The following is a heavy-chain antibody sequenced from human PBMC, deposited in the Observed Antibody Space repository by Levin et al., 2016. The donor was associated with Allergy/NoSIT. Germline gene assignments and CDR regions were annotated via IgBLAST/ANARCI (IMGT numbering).Heavy chain of an antibody. V-gene: IGHV4-39*01. CDR1: GGSISSSSYY. J-gene: IGHJ4*02. Sequence: SETLSLTCTVSGGSISSSSYYWGWIRQPPGKGLEWIGSIYYSGSTYYNPSLKSRVTISVDTSKNQFSLKLSSVTAADTAVYYCASWYSSGWQVFDYWGQGTLVTVSS. D-gene: IGHD6-19*01. CDR3: ASWYSSGWQVFDY. CDR2: IYYSGST.